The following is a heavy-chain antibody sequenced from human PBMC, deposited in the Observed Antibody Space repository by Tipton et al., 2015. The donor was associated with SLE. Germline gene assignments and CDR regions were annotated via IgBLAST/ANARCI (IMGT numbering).Heavy chain of an antibody. Sequence: GSLRLSCATSGFTFSSYAMHWVRQAPGKGLEWVANIKQDGSQKNYVDSVKGRFSISRDNDKNSLYLQMRSLRAEDTAIYYCATHRMGRIDYWGQGSLVTVSS. CDR2: IKQDGSQK. J-gene: IGHJ4*02. D-gene: IGHD3-16*01. CDR3: ATHRMGRIDY. CDR1: GFTFSSYA. V-gene: IGHV3-7*01.